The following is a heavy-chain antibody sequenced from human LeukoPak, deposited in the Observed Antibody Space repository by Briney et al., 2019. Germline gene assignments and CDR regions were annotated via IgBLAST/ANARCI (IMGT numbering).Heavy chain of an antibody. CDR2: FNPNSGGT. CDR3: ARDYRRENWNDDDHPGGH. V-gene: IGHV1-2*02. Sequence: GASVKVSCKASGYTFTGYYMHWVRQAPGQGLEWMGWFNPNSGGTNYAQKFQGRVTMTRDTSISTAYMELSRLRSDDTAVYYCARDYRRENWNDDDHPGGHWGQGTLVTVSS. CDR1: GYTFTGYY. J-gene: IGHJ4*02. D-gene: IGHD1-1*01.